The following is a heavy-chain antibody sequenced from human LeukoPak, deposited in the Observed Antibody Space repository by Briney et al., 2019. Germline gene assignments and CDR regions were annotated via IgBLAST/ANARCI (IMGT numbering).Heavy chain of an antibody. J-gene: IGHJ4*02. V-gene: IGHV3-23*01. CDR1: GYTFSNYA. CDR2: ISGSGGST. Sequence: SGGSLRLSCAASGYTFSNYAMSWVRQAPVKGLEWVSSISGSGGSTYYADSVKGRFSISRDNSKNTLYLQMNSLRAEDTAVYYCAKDRCVVTAIKGDCFDYWGQGTLVTVSS. CDR3: AKDRCVVTAIKGDCFDY. D-gene: IGHD2-21*02.